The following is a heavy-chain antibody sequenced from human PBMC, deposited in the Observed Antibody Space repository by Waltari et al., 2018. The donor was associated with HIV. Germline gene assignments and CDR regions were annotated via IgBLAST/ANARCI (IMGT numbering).Heavy chain of an antibody. Sequence: QVQLQESGPGLVKPSETLSLTCTVSGYSISSGYYWGWIRQPPGKGLEWIGSIYHSGSTYDNPSLKSRVTISVDTSKNQFSRKLSSVTAADTAVDYCAREGSTSCYDYWGQGTLVTVSS. CDR1: GYSISSGYY. CDR3: AREGSTSCYDY. CDR2: IYHSGST. V-gene: IGHV4-38-2*02. J-gene: IGHJ4*02. D-gene: IGHD2-2*01.